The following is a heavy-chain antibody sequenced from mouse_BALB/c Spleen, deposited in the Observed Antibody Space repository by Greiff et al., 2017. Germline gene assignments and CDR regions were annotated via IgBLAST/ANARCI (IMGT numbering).Heavy chain of an antibody. CDR1: GFTFSSYG. CDR2: ISSGGSYT. J-gene: IGHJ4*01. CDR3: ARQNYYGSSPHAMDY. D-gene: IGHD1-1*01. Sequence: EVMLVESGGDLVKPGGSLKLSCAASGFTFSSYGMSWVRQTPAKRLEWVATISSGGSYTYYPDSVTGRFTISRDNAKNTLYLQMSSLKSEDTSMYYCARQNYYGSSPHAMDYWGQGTSVTVSS. V-gene: IGHV5-6*02.